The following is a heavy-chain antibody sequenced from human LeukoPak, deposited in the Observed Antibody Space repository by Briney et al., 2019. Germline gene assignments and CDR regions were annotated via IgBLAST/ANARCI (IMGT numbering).Heavy chain of an antibody. D-gene: IGHD5-12*01. CDR1: GFSFTNAW. J-gene: IGHJ4*02. CDR3: TTDTKDVVTTIGALDF. CDR2: IKSKADGGTT. Sequence: GGSQRLSCAASGFSFTNAWMTWVSQAPGKGLEWVGRIKSKADGGTTDDAAPVKGRFTISRDDSKNTLYVQMSSLKTEDTALYYCTTDTKDVVTTIGALDFWVQGILATVPS. V-gene: IGHV3-15*01.